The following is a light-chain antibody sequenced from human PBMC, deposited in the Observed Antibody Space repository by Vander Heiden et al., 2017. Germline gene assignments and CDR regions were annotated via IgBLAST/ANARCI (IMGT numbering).Light chain of an antibody. CDR1: SSNIGSNK. V-gene: IGLV1-47*01. J-gene: IGLJ3*02. Sequence: QSVLTQPPSASGTPGQRVTIPCSGSSSNIGSNKVCWYRQRPGTSPKLLIYRNNRRPSGVPDLFSGSKSGTSASLAISGLRSEDEADYYCAAWDDSLEVVFGGGTKLTVL. CDR3: AAWDDSLEVV. CDR2: RNN.